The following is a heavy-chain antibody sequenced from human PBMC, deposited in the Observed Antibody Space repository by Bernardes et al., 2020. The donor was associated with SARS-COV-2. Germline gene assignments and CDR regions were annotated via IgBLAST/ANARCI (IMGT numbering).Heavy chain of an antibody. J-gene: IGHJ3*02. CDR2: ISYEGSKR. CDR1: GFSFNNFA. D-gene: IGHD2-8*01. V-gene: IGHV3-30*18. Sequence: GGSLILSCAASGFSFNNFAMHWVRQAPGKGLEWVADISYEGSKRNFADSVEGRFTVSRDSAKNMVYLQMNSLRSEDTAMYYCAKARSLFMLYYDDAFDIWGQGTMVIVSS. CDR3: AKARSLFMLYYDDAFDI.